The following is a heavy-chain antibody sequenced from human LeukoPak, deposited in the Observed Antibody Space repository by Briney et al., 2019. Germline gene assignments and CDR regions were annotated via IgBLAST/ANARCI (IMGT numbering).Heavy chain of an antibody. V-gene: IGHV3-20*04. CDR1: GFTFDDYG. D-gene: IGHD2-21*02. J-gene: IGHJ4*02. Sequence: GGSLRLSCAASGFTFDDYGMSWVRQAPGKGLEWVSGINWNGGSTGYADSVKGRFTISRDNAKNSLYLQMNSLRAEDTALYYCARDRVVVATASFDYWGQGTLVTVSS. CDR2: INWNGGST. CDR3: ARDRVVVATASFDY.